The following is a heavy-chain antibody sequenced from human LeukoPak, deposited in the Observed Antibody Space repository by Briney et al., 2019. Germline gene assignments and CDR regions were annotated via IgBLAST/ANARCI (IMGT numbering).Heavy chain of an antibody. CDR3: ARELDYYDSSGYYFDY. V-gene: IGHV3-11*04. J-gene: IGHJ4*02. CDR2: ISSSGSTI. Sequence: GGSLRLSCAASGFTFSDYYMSWIRQAPGKGLEWVSYISSSGSTIYYADSVKGRFTISRDNAKNSLYLQMNGLRAEDTAVYYCARELDYYDSSGYYFDYWGQGTLVTVSS. CDR1: GFTFSDYY. D-gene: IGHD3-22*01.